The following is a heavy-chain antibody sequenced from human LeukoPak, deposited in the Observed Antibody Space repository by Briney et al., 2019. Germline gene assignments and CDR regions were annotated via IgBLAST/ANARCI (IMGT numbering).Heavy chain of an antibody. V-gene: IGHV4-34*01. Sequence: SETLSLTCAVSGYSINSGYYWSWIRQPPGKGLEWIGEINHSGSTNYNPSLKSRVTISVDTSKNQFSLKLSSVTAADTAVYYCAGGYVWYSSSWYHAGDWFDPWGQGTLVTVSS. CDR1: GYSINSGYY. D-gene: IGHD6-13*01. CDR3: AGGYVWYSSSWYHAGDWFDP. CDR2: INHSGST. J-gene: IGHJ5*02.